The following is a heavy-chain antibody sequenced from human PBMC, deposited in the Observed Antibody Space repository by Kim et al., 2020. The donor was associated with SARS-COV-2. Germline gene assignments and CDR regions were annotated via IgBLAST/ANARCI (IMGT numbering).Heavy chain of an antibody. J-gene: IGHJ4*02. CDR3: AGSDKYYSGTHYTVY. V-gene: IGHV3-7*03. D-gene: IGHD3-10*01. CDR2: INQDGSDN. Sequence: GGSLRLSCAASGFIFSNYYMGWVRQAPGKGLEWVGNINQDGSDNHCVDSVKGRFTISRDNAQNSLYLQMNSLRAEDTAVYYCAGSDKYYSGTHYTVYWGQGTLVTVSS. CDR1: GFIFSNYY.